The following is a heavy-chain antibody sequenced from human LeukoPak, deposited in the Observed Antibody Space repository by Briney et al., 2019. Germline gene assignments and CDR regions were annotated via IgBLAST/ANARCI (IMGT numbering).Heavy chain of an antibody. V-gene: IGHV3-9*01. CDR3: AKDYVVRWTRYCSSDSRYWDAFDI. D-gene: IGHD2-15*01. Sequence: PGRSLRLSCAASGFTFDDYAMHWVRQAPGKGLELVSSISWNSGSIGYADSVKGRFTISRDNAKKFLYLQMNSLRAEDTALYYCAKDYVVRWTRYCSSDSRYWDAFDIWGQGTMVTVSS. CDR2: ISWNSGSI. CDR1: GFTFDDYA. J-gene: IGHJ3*02.